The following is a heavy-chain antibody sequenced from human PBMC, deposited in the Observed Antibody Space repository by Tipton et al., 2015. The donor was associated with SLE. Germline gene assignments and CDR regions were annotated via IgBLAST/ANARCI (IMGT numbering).Heavy chain of an antibody. Sequence: GSLRLSCAASGFTFSSYAMSWVRQAPGKGLEWVSSISSSSSYIYYADSVKGRFTISRDNAKNSLYLQMNSLRAEDTAVYYCARGQNGWSDYWGQGTLVTVSS. V-gene: IGHV3-21*01. D-gene: IGHD6-19*01. CDR1: GFTFSSYA. CDR3: ARGQNGWSDY. J-gene: IGHJ4*02. CDR2: ISSSSSYI.